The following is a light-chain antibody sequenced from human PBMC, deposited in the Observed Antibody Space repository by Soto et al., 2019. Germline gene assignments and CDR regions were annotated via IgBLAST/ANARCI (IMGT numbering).Light chain of an antibody. CDR1: QSIDSY. V-gene: IGKV1-39*01. Sequence: DLQMTQSPSSLSASVGDRVTITCRASQSIDSYLNWYQQKPGKAPKLLIYAAYNLQSGVPSRFRGSGSGTDFTLTISSLQPEDFATYFCQQSYSTPRTFGQGSKLEI. CDR3: QQSYSTPRT. CDR2: AAY. J-gene: IGKJ2*01.